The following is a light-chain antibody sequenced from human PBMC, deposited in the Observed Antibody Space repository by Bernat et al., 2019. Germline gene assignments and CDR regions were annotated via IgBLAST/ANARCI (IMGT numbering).Light chain of an antibody. J-gene: IGLJ2*01. CDR3: QSYDSNLSGSV. V-gene: IGLV1-40*01. CDR1: RSNIGAGHD. Sequence: QSVLTQPPAVSGAPGQRVTISCTGSRSNIGAGHDVHWYQQLPGTAPKLLIYGSSNRPSGVPRRFSASKSGTSASLAITGLQAEDEADYYCQSYDSNLSGSVFGSGTKLTVL. CDR2: GSS.